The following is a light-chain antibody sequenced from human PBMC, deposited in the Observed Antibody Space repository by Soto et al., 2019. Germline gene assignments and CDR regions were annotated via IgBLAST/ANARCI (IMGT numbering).Light chain of an antibody. CDR2: AAS. V-gene: IGKV1-39*01. CDR1: QTIDRY. CDR3: QQSYNAPFN. Sequence: IQTTQSPASLSSSIGGTVTITWRASQTIDRYLNWFQQKSGQAPKLLMNAASTLRSGVPSRFSASGSGTDFTLTISSLQPEDYVTYYCQQSYNAPFNFAPGTKVDI. J-gene: IGKJ3*01.